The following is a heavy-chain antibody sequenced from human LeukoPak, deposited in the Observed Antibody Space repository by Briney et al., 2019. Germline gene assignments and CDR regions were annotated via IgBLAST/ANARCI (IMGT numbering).Heavy chain of an antibody. CDR1: GFTFSRYS. CDR2: ISGGGGST. D-gene: IGHD1-14*01. V-gene: IGHV3-23*01. J-gene: IGHJ5*02. Sequence: GGSLRLSCGASGFTFSRYSMNWVRQAPGKGLEWVSAISGGGGSTYSADSVKGRFTISRDNSKNTLYLQMDSLRAKDTALYYCAKGSGINHYHWIDPWGQGTLVTVSS. CDR3: AKGSGINHYHWIDP.